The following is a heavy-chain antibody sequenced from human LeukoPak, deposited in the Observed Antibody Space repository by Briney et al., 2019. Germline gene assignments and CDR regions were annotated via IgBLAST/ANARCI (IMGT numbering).Heavy chain of an antibody. CDR3: AGERGEEYSSGWYKTNYFDN. CDR2: VYFTGST. D-gene: IGHD6-19*01. CDR1: GGSISTYY. J-gene: IGHJ4*02. V-gene: IGHV4-59*12. Sequence: PSETLSLTCIVSGGSISTYYWNWIRQPPGKGLEWVGYVYFTGSTNYNPSLESRVAISADMSKNQFSLKLTSVTGADTAVYYCAGERGEEYSSGWYKTNYFDNWGQGIRVTVSS.